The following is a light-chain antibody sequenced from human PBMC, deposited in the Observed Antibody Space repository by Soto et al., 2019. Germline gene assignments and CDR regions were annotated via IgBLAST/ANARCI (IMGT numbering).Light chain of an antibody. V-gene: IGKV3-15*01. CDR3: QQYNDWWT. CDR1: QTVSSN. Sequence: EIVMTQSPATLAASPGERGTLSCRASQTVSSNLAWYQQKPGQAPRLLIYGAATRATGIPARFSGSGSGTEFTLTIRSLQSGDFAVYFCQQYNDWWTFGQGTKVDIK. J-gene: IGKJ1*01. CDR2: GAA.